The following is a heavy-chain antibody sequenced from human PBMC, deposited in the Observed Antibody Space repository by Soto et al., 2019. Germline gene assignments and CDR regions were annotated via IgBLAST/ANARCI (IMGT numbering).Heavy chain of an antibody. CDR2: IYYSGST. J-gene: IGHJ3*02. CDR3: ARDPGDGYNDAFDI. Sequence: QVQLQESGPGLVKPSQTLSLTCTVSGGSISSGGYYWSWIRQHPGKGLEWIGYIYYSGSTYYNPSLKSRVTISVDTSKNQFSVKLSSVTAADTAVYYCARDPGDGYNDAFDIWGQGTMVTVSS. V-gene: IGHV4-31*03. CDR1: GGSISSGGYY. D-gene: IGHD5-12*01.